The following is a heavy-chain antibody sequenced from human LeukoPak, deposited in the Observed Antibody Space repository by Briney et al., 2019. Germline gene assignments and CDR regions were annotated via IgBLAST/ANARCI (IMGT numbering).Heavy chain of an antibody. J-gene: IGHJ6*03. V-gene: IGHV3-33*06. CDR3: AKGMTTGPRSVYHYMDV. Sequence: GGSLRLSCAASGFTFSSYGMHWVRQAPGKGLEWLSLLWYDGSNEYYADSVKGRFTISRDNSKNTLYLQMNSLRAEDTAVYYCAKGMTTGPRSVYHYMDVWGKGTTVTVSS. CDR1: GFTFSSYG. D-gene: IGHD4-17*01. CDR2: LWYDGSNE.